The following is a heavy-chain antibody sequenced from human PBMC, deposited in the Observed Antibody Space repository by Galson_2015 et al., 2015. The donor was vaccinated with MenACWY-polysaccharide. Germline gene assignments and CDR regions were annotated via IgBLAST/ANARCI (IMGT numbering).Heavy chain of an antibody. Sequence: ALRLSCAASGFTFSNYGMHWVRQAPGKGLEWMAVIWYDESDEYYADSVKGRFTISRDKSKNALYLQMNSLRAEDTAVYYCARADRNDGGRALDIWGHGTMVTVSS. CDR2: IWYDESDE. CDR1: GFTFSNYG. D-gene: IGHD1-1*01. V-gene: IGHV3-33*01. CDR3: ARADRNDGGRALDI. J-gene: IGHJ3*02.